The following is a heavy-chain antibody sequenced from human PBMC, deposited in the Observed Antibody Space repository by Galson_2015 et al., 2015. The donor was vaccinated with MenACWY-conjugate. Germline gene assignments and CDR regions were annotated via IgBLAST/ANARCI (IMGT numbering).Heavy chain of an antibody. D-gene: IGHD3-16*01. V-gene: IGHV3-7*04. J-gene: IGHJ1*01. CDR1: GFAFSAYS. Sequence: SLRLSCAASGFAFSAYSMTWARQSPAKGLKWVANIRQDENDKYYEYSVQGRFNISRDNAKNSLFLQMNSLSAEDTAVYYCARDWAIWSQGTLVTVSS. CDR3: ARDWAI. CDR2: IRQDENDK.